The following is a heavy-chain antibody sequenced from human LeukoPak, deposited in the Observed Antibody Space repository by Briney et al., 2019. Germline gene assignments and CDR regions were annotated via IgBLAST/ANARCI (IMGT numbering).Heavy chain of an antibody. CDR1: GGSISSYY. CDR2: IYYSGST. J-gene: IGHJ6*02. V-gene: IGHV4-59*08. Sequence: NPSETLSLTCTVSGGSISSYYWSWIRQPPGKGLEWIGYIYYSGSTNYNPSLKSRVTISVDTSKNQFSLKLSSVTAADTAVYYCARHLRDGMDVWGQGTTVTVSS. D-gene: IGHD3-16*01. CDR3: ARHLRDGMDV.